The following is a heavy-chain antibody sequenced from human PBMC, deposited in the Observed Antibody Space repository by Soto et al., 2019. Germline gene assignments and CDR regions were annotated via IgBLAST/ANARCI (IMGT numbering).Heavy chain of an antibody. Sequence: EVQLVESGGGLVQPGGSLRLSCAASGFTFSSYWMHWVRQAPGKGLVWVSRINSDGSRTSYADSAKGRFTISRDNAKNTLYLQLTSLSAEDPAVYYCARGDGDYYDGNGYLGRHWGQGTLVTVSS. V-gene: IGHV3-74*01. CDR3: ARGDGDYYDGNGYLGRH. J-gene: IGHJ4*02. CDR1: GFTFSSYW. D-gene: IGHD3-22*01. CDR2: INSDGSRT.